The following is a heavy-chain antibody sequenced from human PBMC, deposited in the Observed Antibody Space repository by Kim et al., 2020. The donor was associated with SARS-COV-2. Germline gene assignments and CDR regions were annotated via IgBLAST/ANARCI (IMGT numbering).Heavy chain of an antibody. CDR3: ARLPEDTAAYYYYYGMDV. CDR1: GYSFTSYW. J-gene: IGHJ6*02. D-gene: IGHD5-18*01. Sequence: GESLKISCKGSGYSFTSYWIGWVRQMPGKGLEWMGIIYPGDSDTRYSPSFQGQVTISADKSISTAYLQWSSLKASDTAMYYCARLPEDTAAYYYYYGMDVWGQGTTVTVSS. CDR2: IYPGDSDT. V-gene: IGHV5-51*01.